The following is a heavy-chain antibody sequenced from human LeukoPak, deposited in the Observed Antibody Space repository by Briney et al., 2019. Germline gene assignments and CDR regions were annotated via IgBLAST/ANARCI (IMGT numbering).Heavy chain of an antibody. V-gene: IGHV3-23*01. CDR1: GFAFSSYA. J-gene: IGHJ4*02. CDR3: AKDFYDNSGSRYDY. CDR2: IDGGGGST. Sequence: PGRSLRLSCTASGFAFSSYAMSWVRQAPGVGLEWVSAIDGGGGSTWHADSVKGRFTISRDNSKNTLYMQMNSLRAEDTAVYYCAKDFYDNSGSRYDYWGQGTLVTVSS. D-gene: IGHD3-22*01.